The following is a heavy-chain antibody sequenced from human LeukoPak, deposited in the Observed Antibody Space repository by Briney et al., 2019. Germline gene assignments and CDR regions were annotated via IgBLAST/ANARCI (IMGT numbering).Heavy chain of an antibody. D-gene: IGHD2-2*01. Sequence: GRCVKLSCAASGFTFSTYGMHWVRQAPGKGREWVAFIRYDGNNKYYADFVKGRFTISRDNSKNTLYLHMNSLRTEDTAVYYCAKIEGKYQLANVPDHWGQGTLVTVSS. CDR1: GFTFSTYG. V-gene: IGHV3-30*02. CDR3: AKIEGKYQLANVPDH. J-gene: IGHJ4*02. CDR2: IRYDGNNK.